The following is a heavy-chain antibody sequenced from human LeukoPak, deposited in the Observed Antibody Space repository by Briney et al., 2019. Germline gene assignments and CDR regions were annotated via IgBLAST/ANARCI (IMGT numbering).Heavy chain of an antibody. V-gene: IGHV3-48*03. D-gene: IGHD2-2*01. CDR2: ISGSGGTI. CDR3: ARDRYYQSGVFDS. J-gene: IGHJ4*02. Sequence: GGSLRLSCAASGFTFSSYEMSWVRQAPGKGLEWVSYISGSGGTIHYADSVKGRFIISRDNAKNSLYLQMNSLRGEDTAVYYCARDRYYQSGVFDSWGQGTLVTVSS. CDR1: GFTFSSYE.